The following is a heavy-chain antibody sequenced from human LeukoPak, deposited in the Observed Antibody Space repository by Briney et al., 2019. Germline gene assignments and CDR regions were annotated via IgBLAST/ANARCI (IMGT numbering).Heavy chain of an antibody. CDR1: GGTFSSYT. J-gene: IGHJ4*02. CDR3: ARSLTPGGFDY. Sequence: ASVKVSCKAAGGTFSSYTISWVRQAPGQGLEWMGRIIPILGIANYAQKFQGRATITADKFTSTAYMELSSLRSEDTAVYYCARSLTPGGFDYWGQGTLVTVSS. V-gene: IGHV1-69*02. D-gene: IGHD1-1*01. CDR2: IIPILGIA.